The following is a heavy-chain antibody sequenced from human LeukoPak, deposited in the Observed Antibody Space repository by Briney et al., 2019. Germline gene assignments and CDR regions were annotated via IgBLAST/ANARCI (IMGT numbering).Heavy chain of an antibody. Sequence: SETLSLTCTVSGGSISSYYWSWIRQPPGKGLEWIGRIYTSGSTNYNPSLKSRVTISVDTSKNQFSLKLSSVTAADTAVYYCARSVPPAPPYYYYMDVWGKGTTVTVS. J-gene: IGHJ6*03. CDR2: IYTSGST. CDR3: ARSVPPAPPYYYYMDV. V-gene: IGHV4-4*08. D-gene: IGHD3-10*02. CDR1: GGSISSYY.